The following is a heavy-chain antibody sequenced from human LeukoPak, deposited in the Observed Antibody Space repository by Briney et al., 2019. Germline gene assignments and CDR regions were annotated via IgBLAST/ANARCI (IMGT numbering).Heavy chain of an antibody. Sequence: ASVKVSCKASGYTFTSYPISWVRQAPGQGLEWMGRITTYNGNTHYAQKLQGRVTMTTETSTSTAYMDLRGLRSDDTAVYYCARGYDYGDYVGDFDYWGQGTLVTVSS. D-gene: IGHD4-17*01. CDR1: GYTFTSYP. CDR3: ARGYDYGDYVGDFDY. V-gene: IGHV1-18*01. J-gene: IGHJ4*02. CDR2: ITTYNGNT.